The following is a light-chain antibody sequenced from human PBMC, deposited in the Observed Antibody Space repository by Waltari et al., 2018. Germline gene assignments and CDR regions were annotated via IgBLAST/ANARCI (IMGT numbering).Light chain of an antibody. CDR1: QSISNW. J-gene: IGKJ2*01. CDR2: KAS. CDR3: QQYNSDFYP. Sequence: DIQMTQSPSTLSASLGDRVTITCRASQSISNWLAWYQQKPGKAPKLLIYKASNLESGVPSRFSGSGSGTEFTLTITNLQPEDFATYHCQQYNSDFYPFGQGTKLEIK. V-gene: IGKV1-5*03.